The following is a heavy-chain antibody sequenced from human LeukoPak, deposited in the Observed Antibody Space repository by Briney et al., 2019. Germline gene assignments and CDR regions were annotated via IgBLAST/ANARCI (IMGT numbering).Heavy chain of an antibody. CDR3: AKSDCSSTSCPTFDY. Sequence: PGGSLRLSCAASGFTFDDYAMHWVRQAPGKGLEWVSGISWNSGSIGYADSVKGRFTISRDNAKNSLYLQMNSLRAEDTALYYCAKSDCSSTSCPTFDYWGQGTLVTVSS. V-gene: IGHV3-9*01. D-gene: IGHD2-2*01. J-gene: IGHJ4*02. CDR2: ISWNSGSI. CDR1: GFTFDDYA.